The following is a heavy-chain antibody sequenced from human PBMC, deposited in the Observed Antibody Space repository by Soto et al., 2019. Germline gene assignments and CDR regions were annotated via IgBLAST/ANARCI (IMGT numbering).Heavy chain of an antibody. CDR3: ARYRRISAAGTSFDY. CDR2: IIPILGIA. Sequence: QVQLVQSGAEVKKPGSSVKVSCKASGGTFSSYTISWVRQAPGQGLEWMGRIIPILGIANYAQKFQGRVTITADKSTSTAYMELSSLRAEDTAVYYCARYRRISAAGTSFDYWGQGTLVTVSS. CDR1: GGTFSSYT. J-gene: IGHJ4*02. V-gene: IGHV1-69*02. D-gene: IGHD6-13*01.